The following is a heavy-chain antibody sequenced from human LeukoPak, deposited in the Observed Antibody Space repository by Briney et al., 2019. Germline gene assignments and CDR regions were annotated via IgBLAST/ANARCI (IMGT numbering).Heavy chain of an antibody. CDR2: IYTSGST. CDR1: GGSISSGSYY. CDR3: ARDRVLLPNYYYYYMDV. J-gene: IGHJ6*03. D-gene: IGHD2-2*01. Sequence: PSETLSLTCTVSGGSISSGSYYWSWIRQPAGKGLEWIGRIYTSGSTNYNPSLKSRVTISVDTSKNQFSLKLSSVTAADTAVYYCARDRVLLPNYYYYYMDVWGKGTTVTVSS. V-gene: IGHV4-61*02.